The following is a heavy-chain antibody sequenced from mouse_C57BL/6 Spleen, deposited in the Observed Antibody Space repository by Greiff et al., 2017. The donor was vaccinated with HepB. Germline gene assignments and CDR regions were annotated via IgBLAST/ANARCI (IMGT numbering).Heavy chain of an antibody. CDR3: ARTIGYDYPWFAY. Sequence: DVQLQESGPGMVKPSQSLSLTCTVTGYSITSGYDWHWIRHFPGNKLEWMGYISYSGSTNYNPSLKSRISITHDTSKNHFFLKLNSVTTEDTATYYCARTIGYDYPWFAYWGQGTLVTVSA. CDR1: GYSITSGYD. CDR2: ISYSGST. V-gene: IGHV3-1*01. D-gene: IGHD2-4*01. J-gene: IGHJ3*01.